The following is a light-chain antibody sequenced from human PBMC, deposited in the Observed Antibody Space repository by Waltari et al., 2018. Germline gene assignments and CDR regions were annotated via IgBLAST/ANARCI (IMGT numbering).Light chain of an antibody. J-gene: IGLJ1*01. V-gene: IGLV2-14*01. Sequence: QSALTQPASVSGSPGQSITISCTGTSSDVGGYNYVSWYQQHPGKAPKLMIYDVSNRASGGSNRFAGSKSGNTASLTISGLQAEDEADYYCSSYTSSSTLYVFGTGTKVTVL. CDR2: DVS. CDR3: SSYTSSSTLYV. CDR1: SSDVGGYNY.